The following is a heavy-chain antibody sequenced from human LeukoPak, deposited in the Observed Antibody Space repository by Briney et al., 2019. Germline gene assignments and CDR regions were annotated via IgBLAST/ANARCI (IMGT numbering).Heavy chain of an antibody. V-gene: IGHV3-15*01. CDR3: TAGLLWFGEGFDY. J-gene: IGHJ4*02. Sequence: PGGSLRLSCAASGFTFSNAWMSWVRQAPGKGLGWDGRIKSKTDGGTTDYAAPVNGRFTISRDDSKNTLYLQMNSLKTEDTAVYYCTAGLLWFGEGFDYWGQGTLVTVSS. D-gene: IGHD3-10*01. CDR2: IKSKTDGGTT. CDR1: GFTFSNAW.